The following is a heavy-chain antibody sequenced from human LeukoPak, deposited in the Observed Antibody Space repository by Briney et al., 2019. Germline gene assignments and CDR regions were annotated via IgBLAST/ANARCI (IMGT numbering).Heavy chain of an antibody. V-gene: IGHV1-46*01. CDR3: ARDSADYGDYDY. Sequence: PSVNVSCTASGYTFTNYFMHWVRQAPGQGLDWMGIINPSSRSTSYAQKFQVRVTITRDTSTSTVYMELSSLRSEDTAVYYCARDSADYGDYDYWGQGTLVTVSS. J-gene: IGHJ4*02. CDR2: INPSSRST. CDR1: GYTFTNYF. D-gene: IGHD4-17*01.